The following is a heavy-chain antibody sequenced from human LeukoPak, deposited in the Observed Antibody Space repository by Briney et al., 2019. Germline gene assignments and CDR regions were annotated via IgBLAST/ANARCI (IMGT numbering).Heavy chain of an antibody. CDR3: ARAYCSGGSCSVFDY. J-gene: IGHJ4*02. D-gene: IGHD2-15*01. CDR1: GFTFSSYG. CDR2: IWYDGSNK. Sequence: GGSLRLSCAASGFTFSSYGMHWVRQAPGKGLEWVAVIWYDGSNKYYADSVKGRFTISRDNSKNTLYLQMNSLRAGDTAVYYCARAYCSGGSCSVFDYWGQGTLVTVSS. V-gene: IGHV3-33*01.